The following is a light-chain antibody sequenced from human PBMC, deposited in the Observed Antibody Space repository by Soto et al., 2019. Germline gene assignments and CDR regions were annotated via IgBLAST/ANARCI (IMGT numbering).Light chain of an antibody. Sequence: QSGLTQPPSVSAAPGQKVTISCSGSSSNIGGNSVSLYQQLPGTAPKLLIYDDDKRPSGIPDRFSGSKSGTSATLGITGFQTGDEADYYCGSWDSSLSAYVFATGTKVTVL. CDR3: GSWDSSLSAYV. CDR1: SSNIGGNS. CDR2: DDD. J-gene: IGLJ1*01. V-gene: IGLV1-51*01.